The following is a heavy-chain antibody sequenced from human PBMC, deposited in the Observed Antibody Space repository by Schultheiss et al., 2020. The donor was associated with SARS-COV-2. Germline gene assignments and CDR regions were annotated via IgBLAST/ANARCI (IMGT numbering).Heavy chain of an antibody. V-gene: IGHV4-39*07. CDR3: AAGHSGYDYYYYYGMDV. J-gene: IGHJ6*02. CDR2: IFYNGNT. CDR1: GGSISSINHY. Sequence: SETLSLTCTVSGGSISSINHYWGWVRQPPGKGLEWIGSIFYNGNTYYNPSLKRRVAMSIDTSKNQFSLRLSSVTAADTAVYYCAAGHSGYDYYYYYGMDVWGQGTTVTVSS. D-gene: IGHD5-12*01.